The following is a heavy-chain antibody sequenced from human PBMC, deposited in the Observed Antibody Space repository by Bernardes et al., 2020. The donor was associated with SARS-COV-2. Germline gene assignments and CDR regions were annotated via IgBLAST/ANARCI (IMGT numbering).Heavy chain of an antibody. D-gene: IGHD3-10*01. Sequence: SETLSLTCTVSGGSISTSSSWWAWIRQPPGMGLEWIGSVYSSGTTYYNPSLKNRVAIFVDTSKNQFSLSLSSVTATDTAVFYCARRGGAGRSFDYWGQGAQVTVSS. V-gene: IGHV4-39*01. J-gene: IGHJ4*02. CDR1: GGSISTSSSW. CDR2: VYSSGTT. CDR3: ARRGGAGRSFDY.